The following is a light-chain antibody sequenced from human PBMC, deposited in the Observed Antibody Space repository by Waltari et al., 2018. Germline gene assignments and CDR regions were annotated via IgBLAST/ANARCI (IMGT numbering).Light chain of an antibody. CDR1: SSDVGAFHF. J-gene: IGLJ1*01. CDR2: EVT. V-gene: IGLV2-14*03. Sequence: QSALTQPASVSGSPGQSVTISCTATSSDVGAFHFVSWYQQYPGKAPRLLIYEVTKRPSGVSNRFSGSKSVGTASLTISGLQDDDEADYYCSSYSIGITPYVFGPGTRVTV. CDR3: SSYSIGITPYV.